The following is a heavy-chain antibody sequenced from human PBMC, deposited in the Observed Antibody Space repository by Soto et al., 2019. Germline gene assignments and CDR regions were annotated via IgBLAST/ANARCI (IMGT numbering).Heavy chain of an antibody. CDR1: GGSFTNYY. V-gene: IGHV4-59*01. CDR2: IYYNGNT. J-gene: IGHJ4*02. Sequence: SETLSLTCTVSGGSFTNYYWSWIRQPPGKGLEWIGYIYYNGNTNYNPSLKSRVTMSVDTSKNQFSLNLSSVTAADTAVYYCARALRGDHWGQGTLVTVSS. D-gene: IGHD3-10*01. CDR3: ARALRGDH.